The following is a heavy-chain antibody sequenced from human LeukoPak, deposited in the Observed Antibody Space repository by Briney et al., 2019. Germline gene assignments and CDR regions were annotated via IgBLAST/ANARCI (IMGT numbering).Heavy chain of an antibody. CDR1: GGSISSSSYY. CDR2: IYYSGST. J-gene: IGHJ4*02. D-gene: IGHD5-24*01. V-gene: IGHV4-39*07. CDR3: ARSKVEMAPPDY. Sequence: SEPLSLTCTVSGGSISSSSYYWGWIRQPPGKGLEWIGSIYYSGSTYYNPSLKSRVTISVDTSKNQFSLKLSSVTAADTAVYYCARSKVEMAPPDYWGQGTLVTVSS.